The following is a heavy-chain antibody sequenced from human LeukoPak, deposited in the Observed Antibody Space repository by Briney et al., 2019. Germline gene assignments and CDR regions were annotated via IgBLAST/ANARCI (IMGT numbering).Heavy chain of an antibody. CDR3: ARAKYYYYDMDV. CDR1: GGSISSGDYY. J-gene: IGHJ6*02. Sequence: TLSLTCTVSGGSISSGDYYWSWIRQPPGKGLEWIGYIYYSGNTYYNPSLKSRVTISVDTSKDQFSLKLSSVTAADTAVYYCARAKYYYYDMDVWGQGTTVTVSS. V-gene: IGHV4-30-4*01. CDR2: IYYSGNT.